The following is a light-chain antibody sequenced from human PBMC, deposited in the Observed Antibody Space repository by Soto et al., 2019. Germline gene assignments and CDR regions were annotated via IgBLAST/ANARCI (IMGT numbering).Light chain of an antibody. CDR3: QQYHTWPLT. J-gene: IGKJ4*01. V-gene: IGKV3-15*01. Sequence: DIGMTQSPATLSVAPGERVTFSCRASQGVSRKLAWYQHKPGQAPRLLISGASTGATVIPARFSGSGSGTEFTLTISSLQSEDCAIYYCQQYHTWPLTFGGRTKVQIK. CDR1: QGVSRK. CDR2: GAS.